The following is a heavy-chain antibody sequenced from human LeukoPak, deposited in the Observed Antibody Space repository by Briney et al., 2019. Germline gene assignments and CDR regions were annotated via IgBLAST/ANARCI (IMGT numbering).Heavy chain of an antibody. CDR2: IYDSGST. Sequence: SETLSLTCTVSGGSINSYYWSWIRQPPGKGLEWIGHIYDSGSTTYNPSLKSRVTISLDTSKNQFSLRLGSVTAADTAVYYCARAAYSSSSEFDYWGQGTLVTVSS. J-gene: IGHJ4*02. CDR3: ARAAYSSSSEFDY. CDR1: GGSINSYY. V-gene: IGHV4-59*01. D-gene: IGHD6-6*01.